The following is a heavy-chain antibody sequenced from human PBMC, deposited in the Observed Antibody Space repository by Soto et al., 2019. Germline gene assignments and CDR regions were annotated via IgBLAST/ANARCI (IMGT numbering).Heavy chain of an antibody. CDR2: ISYDGSDI. CDR1: GFIFSNYG. D-gene: IGHD2-8*02. Sequence: QVQLVESGGGVVQPGRSLRLSCAGSGFIFSNYGMHWVRQAPGKGLEWVAFISYDGSDILYADSVKGRFTISRDNSKSTLFLHMNIPRAEDTAVYFCAIVRVADSPLDHWGQVSLVTVSS. J-gene: IGHJ4*02. CDR3: AIVRVADSPLDH. V-gene: IGHV3-30*03.